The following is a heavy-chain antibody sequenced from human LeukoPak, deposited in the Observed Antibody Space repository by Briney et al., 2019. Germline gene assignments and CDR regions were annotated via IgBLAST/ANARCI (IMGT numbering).Heavy chain of an antibody. J-gene: IGHJ4*02. CDR2: ISTSSSYI. CDR3: AKVSWIVVAGGGSDY. D-gene: IGHD6-19*01. V-gene: IGHV3-21*04. Sequence: GGSLRLSCAASGFTFSSHSMNWVRQAPGKGLEWVSSISTSSSYIYYADSLKGRFTISRDNSKNTLYLQMNSLRAEDTAVYYCAKVSWIVVAGGGSDYWGQGTLVTVSS. CDR1: GFTFSSHS.